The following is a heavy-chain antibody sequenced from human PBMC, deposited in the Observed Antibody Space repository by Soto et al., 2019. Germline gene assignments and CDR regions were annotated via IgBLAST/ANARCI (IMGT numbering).Heavy chain of an antibody. Sequence: GASVKVSCKASGYTFTGYYMHWVRQAPGQGLEWMGWINPNSGGTNYAQKFQGRFTISRDNAKNSVSLQLNSLRDEDTAVYYCAREETAWPLAYGLDVWGQGTTVTVSS. CDR1: GYTFTGYY. CDR2: INPNSGGT. J-gene: IGHJ6*02. D-gene: IGHD2-21*02. V-gene: IGHV1-2*02. CDR3: AREETAWPLAYGLDV.